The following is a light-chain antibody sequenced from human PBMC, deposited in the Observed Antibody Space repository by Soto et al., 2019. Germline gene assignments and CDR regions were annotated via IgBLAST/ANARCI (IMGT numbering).Light chain of an antibody. V-gene: IGLV9-49*01. Sequence: QSVLTQPPSASASLGASVTLTCTLSSGYSNYKVDWYQQRPGKGPRFVMRVGTGGLVGSKGDGIPDRFSVLGSGLNRYLTIKNIQEEDESDYHCGADHGSGSNLRVVFGGGTKLTVL. CDR1: SGYSNYK. J-gene: IGLJ2*01. CDR3: GADHGSGSNLRVV. CDR2: VGTGGLVG.